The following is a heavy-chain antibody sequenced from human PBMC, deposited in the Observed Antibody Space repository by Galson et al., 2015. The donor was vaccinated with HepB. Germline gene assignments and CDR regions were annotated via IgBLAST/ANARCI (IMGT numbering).Heavy chain of an antibody. CDR2: ISSSSSYI. Sequence: SPRLSCAASGFTFSSYSMNWVRQAPGKGLEWVSSISSSSSYIYYADSVKGRFTISRDNAKNSLYLQMNSLRAEDTAVYYCARVDSYYYGMDVWGQGTTVTVSS. J-gene: IGHJ6*02. V-gene: IGHV3-21*01. CDR3: ARVDSYYYGMDV. CDR1: GFTFSSYS.